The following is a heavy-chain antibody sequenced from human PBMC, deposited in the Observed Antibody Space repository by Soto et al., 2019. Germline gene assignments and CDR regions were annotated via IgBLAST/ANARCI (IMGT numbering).Heavy chain of an antibody. D-gene: IGHD1-26*01. CDR1: GFSFSTYS. CDR3: AKISSGTSEDDFDV. V-gene: IGHV3-23*01. J-gene: IGHJ3*01. Sequence: EVQLLESGGCFAQPGGSLRLSCAASGFSFSTYSMTWVRLAPGKGLEWVSLITDSGSRTSYADSVKGRLTISRDNSKNMVYMEVGKLNAGDTAVYYCAKISSGTSEDDFDVWGQGTRVNVSS. CDR2: ITDSGSRT.